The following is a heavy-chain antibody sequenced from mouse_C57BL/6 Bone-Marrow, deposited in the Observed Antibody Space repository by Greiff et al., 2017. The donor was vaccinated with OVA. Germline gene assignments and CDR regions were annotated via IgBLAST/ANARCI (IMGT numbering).Heavy chain of an antibody. CDR3: ARGGHYFDY. V-gene: IGHV1-55*01. D-gene: IGHD3-3*01. Sequence: VKQRPGQGLEWIGDIYPGSGSTNYNEKFKSKATLTVDTSSSTAYMQLSSLTSEDSAVYYCARGGHYFDYWGQGTTLTVSS. CDR2: IYPGSGST. J-gene: IGHJ2*01.